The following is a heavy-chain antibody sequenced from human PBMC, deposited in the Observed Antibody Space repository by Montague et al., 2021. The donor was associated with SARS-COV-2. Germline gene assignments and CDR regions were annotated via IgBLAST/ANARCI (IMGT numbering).Heavy chain of an antibody. D-gene: IGHD3-10*01. Sequence: SETLSLTCVVSGDSISTDNWWTWVRLPPGKGLGWVGEIYHTGSTKYKPSLKSRVSMSDDKSWNQFSLKLTPVTAADTAVYYWARVKRGDYYGLGVSAHFDYWGQGTLVTVSS. J-gene: IGHJ4*02. V-gene: IGHV4-4*02. CDR1: GDSISTDNW. CDR3: ARVKRGDYYGLGVSAHFDY. CDR2: IYHTGST.